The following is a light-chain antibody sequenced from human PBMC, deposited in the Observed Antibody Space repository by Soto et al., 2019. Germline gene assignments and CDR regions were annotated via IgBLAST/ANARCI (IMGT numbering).Light chain of an antibody. Sequence: QSVLTQPASVSGSPGQSMTISCTGTSSDVGGYNFVSWYQHHPGKAPKLIIYDVTNRPSGISNRFSGSKSGNTASLTISGLQAEDEADYYCTSYTSSITYVFGTGTKLPS. CDR3: TSYTSSITYV. CDR2: DVT. V-gene: IGLV2-14*03. J-gene: IGLJ1*01. CDR1: SSDVGGYNF.